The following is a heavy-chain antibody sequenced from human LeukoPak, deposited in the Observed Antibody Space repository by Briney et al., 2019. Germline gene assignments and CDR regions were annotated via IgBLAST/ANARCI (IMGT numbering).Heavy chain of an antibody. Sequence: ASVKVSCKASGGTFSSYAISWVRQAPGQGLEWMGGIIPIFGTANYAQKFQGRVTITTDESTSTAYMELSSLRSEDTAVYYCAGALYYDFWSGYPRAEYFQHWGQGTLVTVSS. CDR2: IIPIFGTA. CDR3: AGALYYDFWSGYPRAEYFQH. V-gene: IGHV1-69*05. J-gene: IGHJ1*01. CDR1: GGTFSSYA. D-gene: IGHD3-3*01.